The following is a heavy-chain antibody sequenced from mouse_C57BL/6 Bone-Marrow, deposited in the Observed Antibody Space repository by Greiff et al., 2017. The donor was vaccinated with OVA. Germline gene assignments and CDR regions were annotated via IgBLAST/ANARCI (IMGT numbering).Heavy chain of an antibody. CDR3: ARMDYGSSLRYFDV. J-gene: IGHJ1*03. Sequence: QVTLKESGPGILQPSQTLSLTCSFSGFSLSTFGMGVGWIRQPSGKGLEWLAHIWWDDDKYYNPALKSRLTISKDTSKNQVFLKIANVDTADTATYYCARMDYGSSLRYFDVWGTGTTVTVSS. D-gene: IGHD1-1*01. CDR2: IWWDDDK. V-gene: IGHV8-8*01. CDR1: GFSLSTFGMG.